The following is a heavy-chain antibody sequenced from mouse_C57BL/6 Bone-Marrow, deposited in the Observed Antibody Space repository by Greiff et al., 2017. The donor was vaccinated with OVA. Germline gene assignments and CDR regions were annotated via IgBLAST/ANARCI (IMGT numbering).Heavy chain of an antibody. V-gene: IGHV5-4*01. Sequence: EVQRVESGGGLVKPGGSLKLSCAASGFTFSSYAMSWVRQTPEKRLEWVATISDGGSYTYYPDNVKGRFTISRDNAKNNLYLQMSHLKSEDTAMYYCARGRPFAYWGQGTLVTVSA. CDR1: GFTFSSYA. J-gene: IGHJ3*01. CDR2: ISDGGSYT. CDR3: ARGRPFAY.